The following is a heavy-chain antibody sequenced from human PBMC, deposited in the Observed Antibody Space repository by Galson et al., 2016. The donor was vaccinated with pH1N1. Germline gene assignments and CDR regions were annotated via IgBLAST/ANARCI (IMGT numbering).Heavy chain of an antibody. J-gene: IGHJ6*02. CDR3: ARKGLPDV. V-gene: IGHV3-7*01. CDR2: IKQDGSEK. Sequence: SLRLSCAASGFSFDDFDMHWVRQVPGKGLEWVANIKQDGSEKYYVDSVKGRFTISRENAKNSLYLQMKSLIGEETDVYYCARKGLPDVWGQGTTVTVSS. CDR1: GFSFDDFD.